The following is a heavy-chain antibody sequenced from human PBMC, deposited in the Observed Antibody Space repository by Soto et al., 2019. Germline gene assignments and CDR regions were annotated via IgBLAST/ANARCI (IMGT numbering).Heavy chain of an antibody. CDR3: AIDPRDFWSGYVFGRYYYGIDV. CDR2: ISYDGSNK. CDR1: GFTFSSYA. Sequence: QVQLVESGGGVVQPGRSLRLSCAASGFTFSSYAMHWVRQAPGKGLEWVAVISYDGSNKYYADSVKGRFTISRDNSKNTLYLQMNSLRAEDTAVYYCAIDPRDFWSGYVFGRYYYGIDVWGQGTTVTVSS. J-gene: IGHJ6*02. V-gene: IGHV3-30-3*01. D-gene: IGHD3-3*01.